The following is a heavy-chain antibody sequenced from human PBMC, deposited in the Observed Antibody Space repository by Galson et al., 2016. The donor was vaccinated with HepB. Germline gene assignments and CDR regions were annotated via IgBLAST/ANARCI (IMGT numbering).Heavy chain of an antibody. CDR3: ARDHAMIVGDTPIYHYYGMDV. CDR2: IWNDGSEK. Sequence: SLRLSCAASGFIFSNYGIHWVRQAPGKGLEWVAVIWNDGSEKYYADSVKGRFTISRDNSKNTLFLQMDSLRAEDTAVYYCARDHAMIVGDTPIYHYYGMDVWGQGTTVTVPS. D-gene: IGHD3-22*01. V-gene: IGHV3-33*01. CDR1: GFIFSNYG. J-gene: IGHJ6*02.